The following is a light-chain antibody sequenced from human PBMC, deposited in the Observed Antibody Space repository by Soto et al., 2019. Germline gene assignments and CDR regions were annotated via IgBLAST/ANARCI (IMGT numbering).Light chain of an antibody. CDR3: DRRQTWPGT. V-gene: IGKV3D-15*03. CDR1: QYINTR. J-gene: IGKJ1*01. Sequence: VLMQPPSTRSAFGGGGVTGGCRASQYINTRLAWYQHRPGQAPRLLSYQTSIRAAGIPARFSAGGTRTDFTLTLSAVQPSGAAVHYCDRRQTWPGTFGQGTKV. CDR2: QTS.